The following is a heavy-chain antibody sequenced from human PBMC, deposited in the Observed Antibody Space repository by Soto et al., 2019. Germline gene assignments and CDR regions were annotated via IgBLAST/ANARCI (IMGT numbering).Heavy chain of an antibody. V-gene: IGHV3-30*18. CDR1: GFTFNSHG. J-gene: IGHJ4*02. Sequence: PVGSLRLSCAASGFTFNSHGMHWVRQAPGKGMEWVAVVSYDGSDEYYADSVRGRFTISRDNSKNTLYLQMNSLRADDTAVFYCAKDLHGRAVSGPFDFWGQGTLVTVSS. CDR2: VSYDGSDE. D-gene: IGHD6-19*01. CDR3: AKDLHGRAVSGPFDF.